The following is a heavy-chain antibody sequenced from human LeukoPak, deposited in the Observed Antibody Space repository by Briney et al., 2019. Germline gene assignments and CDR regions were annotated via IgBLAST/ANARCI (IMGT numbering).Heavy chain of an antibody. J-gene: IGHJ4*02. V-gene: IGHV4-39*02. Sequence: SETLSLTCTVSGGSISSSSYYWGWIRQPPGKGLEWIGSIFYSGSTYSSPSLKSRVTISVDPSKNQFSLKLNSVTAVDTAVYYCARDPKTRYSGFDFDYWGQGILVAVSS. D-gene: IGHD5-12*01. CDR3: ARDPKTRYSGFDFDY. CDR1: GGSISSSSYY. CDR2: IFYSGST.